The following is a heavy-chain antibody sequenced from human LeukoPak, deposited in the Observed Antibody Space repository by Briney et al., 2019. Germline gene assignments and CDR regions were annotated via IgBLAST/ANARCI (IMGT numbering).Heavy chain of an antibody. CDR3: ARGVYAFDV. CDR1: GFTFSSYW. CDR2: MKEDGTEK. J-gene: IGHJ3*01. Sequence: GGTLRLSCAASGFTFSSYWMTWVRQAPGKGLEWVAYMKEDGTEKHYVDSVKGRFTISRDNNKKSLDLEMNSRRADNTAVYYFARGVYAFDVWGQGTMVTVSS. V-gene: IGHV3-7*01.